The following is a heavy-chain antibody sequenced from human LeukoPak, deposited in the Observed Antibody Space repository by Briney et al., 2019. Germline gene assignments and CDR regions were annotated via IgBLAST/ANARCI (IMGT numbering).Heavy chain of an antibody. D-gene: IGHD2-8*02. V-gene: IGHV3-7*01. CDR2: IKKDGGEK. CDR3: VKDAGTA. J-gene: IGHJ5*02. Sequence: PGGSLRLSCAASGFTFSNNWMSWVRQAPGKGLECVANIKKDGGEKYYINSVKGRFTISRDNAKNSLYLQMNSLRAEDTALYYCVKDAGTAWGQGTLVTVSS. CDR1: GFTFSNNW.